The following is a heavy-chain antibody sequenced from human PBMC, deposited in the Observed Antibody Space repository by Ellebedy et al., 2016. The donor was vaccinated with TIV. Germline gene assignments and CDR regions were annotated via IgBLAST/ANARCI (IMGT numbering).Heavy chain of an antibody. CDR3: AKEGGTIWFDS. D-gene: IGHD2-8*01. J-gene: IGHJ5*01. CDR1: GFTFEDYS. Sequence: GESLKISCAASGFTFEDYSMHWVRQTPGKGLEWVSLISWDSTNTYYADSVKDRFYISRDNNKNSLYLQMHSLRSEDTALYYCAKEGGTIWFDSWGQGTLVTVSS. CDR2: ISWDSTNT. V-gene: IGHV3-43*01.